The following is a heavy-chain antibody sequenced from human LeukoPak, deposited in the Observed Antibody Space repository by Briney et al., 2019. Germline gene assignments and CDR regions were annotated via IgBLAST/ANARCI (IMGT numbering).Heavy chain of an antibody. D-gene: IGHD6-13*01. CDR1: GGSISSSSYY. V-gene: IGHV4-39*07. J-gene: IGHJ4*02. CDR3: ARVKIAAAAFDY. CDR2: IYYSGST. Sequence: PSETLSLTCTVSGGSISSSSYYWGWIRQPPGKGLEWIGSIYYSGSTYYNPSLKSRVTISVDRSKNQFSLKLSSVTAADTAVYYCARVKIAAAAFDYWGQGTLVTVSS.